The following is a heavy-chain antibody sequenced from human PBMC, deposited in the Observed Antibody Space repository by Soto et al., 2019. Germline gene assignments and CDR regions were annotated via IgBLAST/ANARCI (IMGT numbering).Heavy chain of an antibody. V-gene: IGHV1-18*04. J-gene: IGHJ3*02. Sequence: QVHLVQSGAEVKKPGASVKVSCKASGYTFTSYGVNWVRQAPGQGLEWMGWISGYNGDTKYAQKLQGRVTMTTDTSTSTAYMDLRSLRSDDTAVYYCAKILNVHPADGSDIWGQGTMVSVSS. CDR2: ISGYNGDT. D-gene: IGHD3-9*01. CDR1: GYTFTSYG. CDR3: AKILNVHPADGSDI.